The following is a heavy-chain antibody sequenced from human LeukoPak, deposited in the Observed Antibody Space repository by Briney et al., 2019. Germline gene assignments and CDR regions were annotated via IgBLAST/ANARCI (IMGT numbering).Heavy chain of an antibody. CDR1: GFTFDDYT. D-gene: IGHD1-1*01. V-gene: IGHV3-43*01. J-gene: IGHJ6*03. Sequence: HPGGSLRLSCAASGFTFDDYTMHWVRQAPGKGLEWASLISWDGGSTYYADSVKGRFTISRDNSKNSLYLQMNSLRTEDTALYYCAKDYMGLERRFGVKMGYMDVWGKGTTVTVSS. CDR3: AKDYMGLERRFGVKMGYMDV. CDR2: ISWDGGST.